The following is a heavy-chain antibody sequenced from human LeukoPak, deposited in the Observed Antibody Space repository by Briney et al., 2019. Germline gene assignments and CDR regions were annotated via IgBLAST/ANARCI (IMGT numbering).Heavy chain of an antibody. V-gene: IGHV3-7*01. CDR2: IKQDGSEK. D-gene: IGHD5-18*01. J-gene: IGHJ4*02. CDR1: GFTFSSYW. CDR3: SRLRGYSYGYADY. Sequence: GGSLRLSCAASGFTFSSYWMSWVRQAPGKGLEWVANIKQDGSEKYYVDSVKGRFTISRDNAKNSLYLQMSSLTAEDTAVYYCSRLRGYSYGYADYWGQGTLVTVSS.